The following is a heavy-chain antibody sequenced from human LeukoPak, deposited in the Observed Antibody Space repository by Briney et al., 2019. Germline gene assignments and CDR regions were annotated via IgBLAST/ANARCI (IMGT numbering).Heavy chain of an antibody. J-gene: IGHJ3*02. Sequence: SETLSLTCTVSGGSISSYYWSWIRQPPGKGLEWIGYIHYSGSTNYNPSLKSRVTISVDTSKNQFSLKLSSVTAADTAVYYCARVRPVRGYLSGSYGGVDIWGQGTMVTVSS. D-gene: IGHD1-26*01. CDR2: IHYSGST. V-gene: IGHV4-59*01. CDR3: ARVRPVRGYLSGSYGGVDI. CDR1: GGSISSYY.